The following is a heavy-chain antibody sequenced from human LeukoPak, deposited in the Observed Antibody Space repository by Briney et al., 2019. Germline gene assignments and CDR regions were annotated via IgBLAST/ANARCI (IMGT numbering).Heavy chain of an antibody. V-gene: IGHV4-59*01. CDR2: IYYSGST. D-gene: IGHD3-10*01. Sequence: PSETLSLTCTVSGGSISSYYWSWIRQPPGKGLEWIGYIYYSGSTNYNPSLKSRVTISVDTSKNQFSLKLSSVTAADTAVYYCARTMVRGYYYYYYMDVWGKGTTVTVSS. CDR3: ARTMVRGYYYYYYMDV. CDR1: GGSISSYY. J-gene: IGHJ6*03.